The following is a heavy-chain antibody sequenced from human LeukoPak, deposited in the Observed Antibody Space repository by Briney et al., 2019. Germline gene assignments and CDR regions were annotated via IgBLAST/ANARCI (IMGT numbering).Heavy chain of an antibody. Sequence: GVSLRLSCAASVFTFSSYAMRGVRQSPGKGLEWVSSVTGSGEYTNYDDSVKGRFTISRDNSKNTLYLQMNSLRAEDTAVYFCAKRQWLDRGYLDYWGQGTLVTVSS. D-gene: IGHD6-19*01. CDR2: VTGSGEYT. CDR1: VFTFSSYA. CDR3: AKRQWLDRGYLDY. J-gene: IGHJ4*02. V-gene: IGHV3-23*01.